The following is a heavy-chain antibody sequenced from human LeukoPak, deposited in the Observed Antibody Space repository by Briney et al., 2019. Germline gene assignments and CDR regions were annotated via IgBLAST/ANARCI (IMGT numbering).Heavy chain of an antibody. J-gene: IGHJ4*02. CDR1: GGSVSTNNW. CDR2: IYHSGST. CDR3: ARDGLSNLDY. D-gene: IGHD3-16*01. Sequence: SETLSLTCAGSGGSVSTNNWWYWVRQPPGKGLEWIGKIYHSGSTDYSPSLKSRVTLSVDKSKNQFSLNLSSVTAADTAVYYCARDGLSNLDYWGQGTLVTVSS. V-gene: IGHV4-4*02.